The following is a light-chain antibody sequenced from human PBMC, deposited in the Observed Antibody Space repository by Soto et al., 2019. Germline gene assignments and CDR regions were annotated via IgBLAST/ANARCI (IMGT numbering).Light chain of an antibody. J-gene: IGKJ3*01. Sequence: DIQLTQSPSFLSASVGDRVTITCRASQGIGSYLAWFQQKPGKAPKLLIYEASTLQSGVPSRFSGSESGTAFTLTISSLQPEDFATYYCQQLNDYPPMFTFGPGTKVDIK. V-gene: IGKV1-9*01. CDR3: QQLNDYPPMFT. CDR2: EAS. CDR1: QGIGSY.